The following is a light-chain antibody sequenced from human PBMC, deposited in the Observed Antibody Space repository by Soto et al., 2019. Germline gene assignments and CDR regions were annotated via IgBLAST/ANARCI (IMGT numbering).Light chain of an antibody. CDR1: QSVSSN. Sequence: EIVMTQSPATLSVSPGERATLSCRASQSVSSNLAWYQQKPGQAPRLLIYGASTRATSIPARFSGSGSGTEFTLTISRLQSEDFAVYYCQQYNNWPPWTFGQGTKVVIK. J-gene: IGKJ1*01. V-gene: IGKV3-15*01. CDR2: GAS. CDR3: QQYNNWPPWT.